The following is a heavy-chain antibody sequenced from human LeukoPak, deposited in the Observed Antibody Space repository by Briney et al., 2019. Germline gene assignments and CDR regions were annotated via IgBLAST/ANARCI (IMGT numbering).Heavy chain of an antibody. CDR3: ARAYVVVPAALDY. CDR2: ISSSSSYI. Sequence: GGSLRLSCAASGFTFSSYSMNWVRQAPGKGLEWVSSISSSSSYIYYADSVKGRFTISRENAKSSLYLQMNSLRAEDTAVYYCARAYVVVPAALDYWGQGTLVTISS. CDR1: GFTFSSYS. J-gene: IGHJ4*02. V-gene: IGHV3-21*01. D-gene: IGHD2-2*01.